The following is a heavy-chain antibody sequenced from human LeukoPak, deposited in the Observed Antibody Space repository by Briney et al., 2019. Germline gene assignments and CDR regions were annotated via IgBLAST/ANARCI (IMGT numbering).Heavy chain of an antibody. Sequence: SETLSLTCTVSGYSINSAYYWGWVRQPPGKGLEWIGTIYPCGSTYYDPSLRSRVTISLDTSTNHFSMKLSSVTAADTAVYYCAGSTSQNYYYMGVWGKGTTVTVSS. CDR2: IYPCGST. D-gene: IGHD2-2*01. CDR1: GYSINSAYY. J-gene: IGHJ6*03. V-gene: IGHV4-38-2*02. CDR3: AGSTSQNYYYMGV.